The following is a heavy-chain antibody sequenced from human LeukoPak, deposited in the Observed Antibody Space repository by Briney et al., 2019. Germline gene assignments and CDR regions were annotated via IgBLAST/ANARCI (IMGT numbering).Heavy chain of an antibody. Sequence: GGSLRLSCGASGFRFSYYWMTWVRQGPRKGLEWVANIKYDGSEKHYVESVKGRFTISRDNAKNSLYLQMDSLRVEDTAVYYCARLTGTSDYWGQGTLVTVSS. V-gene: IGHV3-7*01. J-gene: IGHJ4*02. CDR1: GFRFSYYW. D-gene: IGHD7-27*01. CDR2: IKYDGSEK. CDR3: ARLTGTSDY.